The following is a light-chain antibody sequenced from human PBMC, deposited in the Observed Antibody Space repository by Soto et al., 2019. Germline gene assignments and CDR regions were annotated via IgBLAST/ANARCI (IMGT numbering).Light chain of an antibody. V-gene: IGKV3-11*01. CDR3: QQPRNCPN. Sequence: EIVLTQSPATLSLSPGERATLSCRASQSVRSSLAWYKQKPGQARMLIIYDASNGATGFPARFSGSGSGTEFTLTISSIEPERYAAYYCQQPRNCPNFGQGTKL. J-gene: IGKJ2*01. CDR1: QSVRSS. CDR2: DAS.